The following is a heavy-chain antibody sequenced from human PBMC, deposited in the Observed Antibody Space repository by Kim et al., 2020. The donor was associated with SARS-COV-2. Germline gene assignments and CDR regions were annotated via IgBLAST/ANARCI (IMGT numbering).Heavy chain of an antibody. J-gene: IGHJ4*02. CDR3: AGTRDSSGYYSYYFDY. Sequence: SETLSLTCTVSGGSISSYYWSWIRQPPGKGLEWIGYIYYSGSTNYNPSLKSRVTISVDTSKNQFSLKLSSVTAADTAVYYCAGTRDSSGYYSYYFDYWGQGTLVTVSS. D-gene: IGHD3-22*01. CDR2: IYYSGST. CDR1: GGSISSYY. V-gene: IGHV4-59*13.